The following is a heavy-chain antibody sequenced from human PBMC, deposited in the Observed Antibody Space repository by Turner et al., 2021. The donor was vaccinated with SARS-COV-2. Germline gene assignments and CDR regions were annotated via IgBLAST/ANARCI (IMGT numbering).Heavy chain of an antibody. J-gene: IGHJ3*02. D-gene: IGHD3-22*01. V-gene: IGHV3-33*01. CDR2: IWYDGSNK. CDR3: ARDHYYDSSGYTLDAFDI. Sequence: QVQLVESGGGVVQPGRSLRLSCAASGFTFRSYGMHWVRQAPGKGLEWVAVIWYDGSNKYYADSVKGRFTISRDKSKNTLYLQMNSLRAEDTAVHYCARDHYYDSSGYTLDAFDIWGQGTMVTISS. CDR1: GFTFRSYG.